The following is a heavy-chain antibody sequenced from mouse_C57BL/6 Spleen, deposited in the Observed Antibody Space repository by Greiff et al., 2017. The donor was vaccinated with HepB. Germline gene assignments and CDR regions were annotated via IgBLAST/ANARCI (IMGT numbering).Heavy chain of an antibody. D-gene: IGHD1-1*01. CDR1: GFTFSDYY. J-gene: IGHJ1*03. CDR2: INYDGSST. CDR3: AREEDYGSSHWYFDV. V-gene: IGHV5-16*01. Sequence: EVKLEESEGGLVQPGSSMKLSCTASGFTFSDYYMAWVRQVPEKGLEWVANINYDGSSTYYLDSLKSRFIISRDNAKNILYLQMSSLKSEDTATYYCAREEDYGSSHWYFDVWGTGTTVTVSS.